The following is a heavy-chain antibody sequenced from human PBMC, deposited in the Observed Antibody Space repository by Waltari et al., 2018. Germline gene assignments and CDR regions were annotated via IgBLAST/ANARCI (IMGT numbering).Heavy chain of an antibody. CDR2: IIPIFGTA. Sequence: VQLVQSGAEVQKPGSSVKVSCTASGGTFSSYAIGWVRQAHGQGLEWMGRIIPIFGTANYAQKCQGRVTITADKATSTAYMELSSLRSEDTAVYYCARGRAPYDFWSGYPFDYWGQGTLVTVSS. V-gene: IGHV1-69*08. J-gene: IGHJ4*02. D-gene: IGHD3-3*01. CDR3: ARGRAPYDFWSGYPFDY. CDR1: GGTFSSYA.